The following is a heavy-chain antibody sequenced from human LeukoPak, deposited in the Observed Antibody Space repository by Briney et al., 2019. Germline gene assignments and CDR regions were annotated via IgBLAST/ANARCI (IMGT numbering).Heavy chain of an antibody. D-gene: IGHD3-3*01. CDR2: ISYDGSNK. CDR3: AKRFADYYYAMDV. V-gene: IGHV3-30*18. J-gene: IGHJ6*02. CDR1: GFTFSSYG. Sequence: PGRSLRLSCAASGFTFSSYGMHWVRQAPGKGLEWVAVISYDGSNKYYADSVKGRFTISRDNSKNTLYLQMNSLRAEDTAVYYCAKRFADYYYAMDVWGQGTTVTVSS.